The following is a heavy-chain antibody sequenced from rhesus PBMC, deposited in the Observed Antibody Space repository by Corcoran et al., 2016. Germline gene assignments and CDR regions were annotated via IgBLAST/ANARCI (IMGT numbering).Heavy chain of an antibody. J-gene: IGHJ4*01. CDR3: TTWRWSGNDFVDY. CDR2: IRNQAYGATP. Sequence: EVQGVESGGGLVQPGGSLRVSCATSGFSFSDYYIEWARQAPGKGPVCLGFIRNQAYGATPEYAASVNGRFIISRDDSKSIASLQMNSLKSEDTAVYYCTTWRWSGNDFVDYWGQGVLVTVSS. V-gene: IGHV3-116*01. CDR1: GFSFSDYY. D-gene: IGHD1-44*01.